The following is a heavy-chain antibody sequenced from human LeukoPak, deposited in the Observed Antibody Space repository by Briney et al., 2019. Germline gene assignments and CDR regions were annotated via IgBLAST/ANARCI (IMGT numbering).Heavy chain of an antibody. CDR2: ISYDRSNK. J-gene: IGHJ4*02. CDR3: AREQWLPRCYFDY. Sequence: GGSLRLSCAASGFTFSSYAMHWVRQAPGKGLEWVAVISYDRSNKYYADSVKGRFTISRDNSKNTLYLQMNSLRAEDTAVYYCAREQWLPRCYFDYWGQGTLVTVSS. D-gene: IGHD6-19*01. V-gene: IGHV3-30-3*01. CDR1: GFTFSSYA.